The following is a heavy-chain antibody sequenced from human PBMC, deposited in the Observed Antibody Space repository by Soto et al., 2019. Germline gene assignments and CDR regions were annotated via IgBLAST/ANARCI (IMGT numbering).Heavy chain of an antibody. Sequence: PSETLSLTCTVSGDSISSYYWSWIRQPPGKGLEWIGNIYYSGSTNYNPSLKSRVTISVDTSKNQFSLKLSSVTAADTAVYYCARHRRGSSSLEYWGQGTLVTVSS. CDR2: IYYSGST. D-gene: IGHD6-13*01. CDR1: GDSISSYY. V-gene: IGHV4-59*08. CDR3: ARHRRGSSSLEY. J-gene: IGHJ4*02.